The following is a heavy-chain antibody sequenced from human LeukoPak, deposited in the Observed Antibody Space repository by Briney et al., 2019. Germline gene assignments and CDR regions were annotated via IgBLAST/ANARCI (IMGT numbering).Heavy chain of an antibody. D-gene: IGHD4-17*01. V-gene: IGHV3-48*02. Sequence: GESLKISCAASGFTLSDYSMNWVRQAPGKGLEWISYISYSSSTIYYADSVEGRFTISRDNAKNSLYLQMNSVRDEDTAVYYCARDRATVTTKYFQHWGQGTLVTVSS. CDR3: ARDRATVTTKYFQH. J-gene: IGHJ1*01. CDR1: GFTLSDYS. CDR2: ISYSSSTI.